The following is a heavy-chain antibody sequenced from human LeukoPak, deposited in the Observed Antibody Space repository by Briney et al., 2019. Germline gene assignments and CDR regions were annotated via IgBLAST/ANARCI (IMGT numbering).Heavy chain of an antibody. D-gene: IGHD3-22*01. Sequence: SETLSLTCAVYGGSFSGYYWSWIRHPPGKGLELIGEINHSGSTNYNPSLKSRVTISVDTSKNQFSLKLSSVTAADTAVYYCASIYDSSGTFDYWGQGTLVTVSS. CDR2: INHSGST. CDR1: GGSFSGYY. J-gene: IGHJ4*02. CDR3: ASIYDSSGTFDY. V-gene: IGHV4-34*01.